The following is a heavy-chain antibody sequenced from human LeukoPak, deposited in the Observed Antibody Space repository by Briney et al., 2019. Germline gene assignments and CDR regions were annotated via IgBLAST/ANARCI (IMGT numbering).Heavy chain of an antibody. D-gene: IGHD6-19*01. Sequence: ASVKVSCKASGYTFTSYDINWVRQATGQGLEWMGWMNPNSGNTGYAQKFQGRVTMTRNTSISTAYMELNSLRSEDTAVYYCARGGSYGWYSGGGYYFDYWGQGTLVTVSS. CDR2: MNPNSGNT. J-gene: IGHJ4*02. CDR1: GYTFTSYD. V-gene: IGHV1-8*01. CDR3: ARGGSYGWYSGGGYYFDY.